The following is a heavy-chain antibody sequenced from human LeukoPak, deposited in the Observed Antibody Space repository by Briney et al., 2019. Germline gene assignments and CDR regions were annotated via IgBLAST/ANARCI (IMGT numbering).Heavy chain of an antibody. D-gene: IGHD3-10*01. J-gene: IGHJ4*02. Sequence: PSETLSLTCAVYGGSFSGYYWSWIRQPPGKGLEWIGEINHSGSTNYNPSLKSRVTISVDTSKNQFSLKLSSVTAADTAVYYCARRLYYYGSGSYSSFDYWGQGTLVTVSS. CDR3: ARRLYYYGSGSYSSFDY. CDR2: INHSGST. V-gene: IGHV4-34*01. CDR1: GGSFSGYY.